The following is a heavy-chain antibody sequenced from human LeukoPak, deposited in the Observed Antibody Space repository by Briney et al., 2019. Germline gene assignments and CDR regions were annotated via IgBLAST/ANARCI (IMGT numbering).Heavy chain of an antibody. CDR1: GYTFTSYY. D-gene: IGHD2-15*01. J-gene: IGHJ4*02. V-gene: IGHV1-46*01. CDR2: INPSGGST. CDR3: ARGYCSGGSCYMGGYFDY. Sequence: ASVKVSCKASGYTFTSYYMHWVRQAPGQGLEWMGIINPSGGSTSYAQKFQGRVTMTRDMSTSTVYMELSSLRSEDTAVYYCARGYCSGGSCYMGGYFDYWGQGTLVTVSS.